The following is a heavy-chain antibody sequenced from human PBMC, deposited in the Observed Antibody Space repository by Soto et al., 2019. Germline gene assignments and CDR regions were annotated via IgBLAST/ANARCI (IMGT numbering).Heavy chain of an antibody. CDR3: ARDQKAVAGPPYFDY. Sequence: ASVKVSCKASGGTFSSYAISWVRQAPGQGLEWMGGIIPIFGTANYAQKFQGRVTITADESTSTAYMELSSLRSEDTAVYYCARDQKAVAGPPYFDYWGQGTLVTVSS. CDR2: IIPIFGTA. D-gene: IGHD6-19*01. V-gene: IGHV1-69*13. J-gene: IGHJ4*02. CDR1: GGTFSSYA.